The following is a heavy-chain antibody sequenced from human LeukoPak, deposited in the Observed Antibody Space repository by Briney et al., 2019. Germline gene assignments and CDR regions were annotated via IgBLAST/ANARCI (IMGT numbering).Heavy chain of an antibody. J-gene: IGHJ6*03. CDR3: ARNNIPPKYGTAMPYYYMDV. Sequence: GSSVKVSCKASGGTFSSYAISWVRQTPGQGLEWMGGIIPIFGTANYAQKFQGRVTITADKSTSTAYMELSSLRSEDTAVYYCARNNIPPKYGTAMPYYYMDVWGKGTTVTVSS. V-gene: IGHV1-69*06. CDR2: IIPIFGTA. D-gene: IGHD5-18*01. CDR1: GGTFSSYA.